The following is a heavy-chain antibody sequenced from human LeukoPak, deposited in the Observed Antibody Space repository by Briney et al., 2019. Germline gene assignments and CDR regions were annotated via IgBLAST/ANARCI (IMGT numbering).Heavy chain of an antibody. Sequence: SPTLSLTCAISGDSFSSNTAAWNWIRQSPSRGLEWLGRAYYTSNWHNDYAVSLKSRISINPDTSKNQFSLQLNSVTPEDTAIYYCARSYSSGWYGIDVWGQGTTVTVSS. CDR2: AYYTSNWHN. J-gene: IGHJ6*02. V-gene: IGHV6-1*01. CDR3: ARSYSSGWYGIDV. D-gene: IGHD6-19*01. CDR1: GDSFSSNTAA.